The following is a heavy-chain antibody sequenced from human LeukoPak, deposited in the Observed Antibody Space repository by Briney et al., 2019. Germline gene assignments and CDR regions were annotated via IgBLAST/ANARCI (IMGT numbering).Heavy chain of an antibody. J-gene: IGHJ4*02. V-gene: IGHV4-31*03. CDR1: GGSISSGGYY. CDR2: IYYSGST. CDR3: ARVPYGDYVVDY. Sequence: SQTLSLTCTVSGGSISSGGYYWSWIRQHPGKGLEWIGYIYYSGSTYYNPSLKSRVTISVDTSKSQFSLKLSSVTAADTAVYYCARVPYGDYVVDYWGQGTLVTVSS. D-gene: IGHD4-17*01.